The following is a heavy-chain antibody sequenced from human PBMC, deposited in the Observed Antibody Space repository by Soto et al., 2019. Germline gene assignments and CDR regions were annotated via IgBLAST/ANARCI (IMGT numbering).Heavy chain of an antibody. J-gene: IGHJ4*02. Sequence: GASVKVSCKASGYTFTDYFMHWVRQAPGQGLEWMGWTNGNSGGTSYAQKFQGRVAMTRDTSISTAYMELSSLTFDDTAVYYCARDPADSMIGIDYWGQGTLVTVSS. CDR1: GYTFTDYF. CDR2: TNGNSGGT. CDR3: ARDPADSMIGIDY. V-gene: IGHV1-2*02. D-gene: IGHD3-16*01.